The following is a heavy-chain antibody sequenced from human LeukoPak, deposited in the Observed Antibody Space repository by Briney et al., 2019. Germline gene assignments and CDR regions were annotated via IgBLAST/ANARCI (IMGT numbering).Heavy chain of an antibody. Sequence: SETLSLTCTVSGDSISNYYWSWVRQPAGKGLEWIGRIYASGSSNYNPSLKSRITMSVDTSKNQCSLKFSSVTAADTAVYYGARCLNTYYYDNSGYSPEHYYMDVWGKGTTVIVSS. D-gene: IGHD3-22*01. CDR3: ARCLNTYYYDNSGYSPEHYYMDV. V-gene: IGHV4-4*07. J-gene: IGHJ6*03. CDR2: IYASGSS. CDR1: GDSISNYY.